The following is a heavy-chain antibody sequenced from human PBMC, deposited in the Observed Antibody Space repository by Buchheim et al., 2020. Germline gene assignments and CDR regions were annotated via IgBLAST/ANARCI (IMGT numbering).Heavy chain of an antibody. J-gene: IGHJ4*02. V-gene: IGHV3-74*01. Sequence: EVQLVESGGGLVQPGGSLRLSCVASGFTFSSYWMHWVRQAPGKGLVWVSFINSDGSNTNYADFGKGRFTISRDNDKNTLYLEMNSLRAEDTAVYYCARAISTGRRGVGYWGQGTL. CDR3: ARAISTGRRGVGY. CDR1: GFTFSSYW. D-gene: IGHD6-6*01. CDR2: INSDGSNT.